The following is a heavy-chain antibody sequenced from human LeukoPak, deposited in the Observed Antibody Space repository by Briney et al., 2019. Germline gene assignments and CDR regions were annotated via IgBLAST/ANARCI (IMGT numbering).Heavy chain of an antibody. CDR2: INTDGSST. D-gene: IGHD2-2*01. CDR1: GFTFSSYW. CDR3: YTDIVTVPAPDY. V-gene: IGHV3-74*01. Sequence: GGSLRLSCAASGFTFSSYWMHWVRQAPGKGLVWVSRINTDGSSTSYADSVKGRFTISRDSSKTTLYLQMNNLRAEDTAVYYCYTDIVTVPAPDYWGQGALVTVSS. J-gene: IGHJ4*02.